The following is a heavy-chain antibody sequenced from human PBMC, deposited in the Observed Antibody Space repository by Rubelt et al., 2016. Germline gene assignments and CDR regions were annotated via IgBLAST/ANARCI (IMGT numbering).Heavy chain of an antibody. CDR1: GGSISSYY. CDR3: ARWVTGRFDP. CDR2: IYYSGST. Sequence: QVQLQESGPGLVKPSETLSLTYTVSGGSISSYYWSWIRQPPGKGLEWIGYIYYSGSTNYNPSLKSRGTISVDTSKNQFSLRLRSVSAADTAGYYCARWVTGRFDPWGQGTLVTVSS. J-gene: IGHJ5*02. V-gene: IGHV4-59*08. D-gene: IGHD1-14*01.